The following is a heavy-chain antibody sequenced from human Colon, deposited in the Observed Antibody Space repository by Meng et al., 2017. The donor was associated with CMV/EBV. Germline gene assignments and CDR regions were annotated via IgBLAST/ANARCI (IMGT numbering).Heavy chain of an antibody. V-gene: IGHV3-21*01. CDR3: ASQQGLDD. CDR2: ISSSSDYK. Sequence: EVQLVESGGXXXXXGXSLRLSCAASGFTFSSYSMNWVRQAPGKGLEWVSSISSSSDYKYYADSVKGRFTISRDNAKSSLYLQMNSLRAEDTAVYYCASQQGLDDWGQGTLVTVSS. D-gene: IGHD6-13*01. CDR1: GFTFSSYS. J-gene: IGHJ4*02.